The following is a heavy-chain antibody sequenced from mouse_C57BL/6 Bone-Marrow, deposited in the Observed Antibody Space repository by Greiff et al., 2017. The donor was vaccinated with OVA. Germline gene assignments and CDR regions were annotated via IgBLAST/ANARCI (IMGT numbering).Heavy chain of an antibody. Sequence: VQLQQSVAELVRPGASVKLSCTASGFNIKNTYMHWVKQRPEQGLEWIGRIDPANGNTKYAPKFQGKATITADTSSNTAYLQLSSLTSEDTAIYCGAVYYYGGSVWDALDYWGQGTSVTVSS. CDR3: AVYYYGGSVWDALDY. CDR2: IDPANGNT. J-gene: IGHJ4*01. CDR1: GFNIKNTY. D-gene: IGHD1-1*01. V-gene: IGHV14-3*01.